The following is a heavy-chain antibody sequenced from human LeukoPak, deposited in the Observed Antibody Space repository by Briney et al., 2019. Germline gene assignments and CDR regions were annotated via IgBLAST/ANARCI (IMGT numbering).Heavy chain of an antibody. CDR3: ARDIPGYSYGRDLGY. D-gene: IGHD5-18*01. CDR2: ISGSGGST. CDR1: GFTFSSYA. Sequence: PGGSLRLSCAASGFTFSSYAMSWVRQAPGKGLEWVSAISGSGGSTYYADSVKGRFTISRDNAKNSLYLQMNSLRAEDTAVYYCARDIPGYSYGRDLGYWGQGTLVTVSS. V-gene: IGHV3-23*01. J-gene: IGHJ4*02.